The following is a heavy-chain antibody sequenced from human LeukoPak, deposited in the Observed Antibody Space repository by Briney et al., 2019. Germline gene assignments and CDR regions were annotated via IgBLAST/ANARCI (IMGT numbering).Heavy chain of an antibody. CDR1: GFTFSSYA. J-gene: IGHJ4*02. D-gene: IGHD1-26*01. Sequence: GGSLRLSCATSGFTFSSYAMTWVRQAPAKGLEWVSSISSGGDTTYYADSVKGRFTVSRDNSKNMLYLQMKSLRVEDTAVYYCVTQTYSGSNKYYFDYWGQGTLVTVSS. CDR2: ISSGGDTT. CDR3: VTQTYSGSNKYYFDY. V-gene: IGHV3-23*01.